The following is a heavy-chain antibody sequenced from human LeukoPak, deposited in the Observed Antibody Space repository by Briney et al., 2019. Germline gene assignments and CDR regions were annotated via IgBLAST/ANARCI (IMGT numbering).Heavy chain of an antibody. CDR2: IIPIFDTP. CDR1: GGTFTTYA. Sequence: SVKVSCKAFGGTFTTYAISCVRQAPGQGLEWMGGIIPIFDTPNYAQKFQGRVTITTDESTSTAYMELSSLKSEDTAVYYCATLGDYYYDMDVWGKGTTVTVSS. D-gene: IGHD3-16*01. J-gene: IGHJ6*03. CDR3: ATLGDYYYDMDV. V-gene: IGHV1-69*05.